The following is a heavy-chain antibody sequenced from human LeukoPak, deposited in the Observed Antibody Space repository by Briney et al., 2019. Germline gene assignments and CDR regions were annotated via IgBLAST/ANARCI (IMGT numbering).Heavy chain of an antibody. J-gene: IGHJ4*02. V-gene: IGHV3-30*02. D-gene: IGHD2-2*01. Sequence: GRSLRLSCAASGFTFSSYGMHWVRQAPGKGLEWVAFIRYDGSNKYYADSVKGRFTISRDNSKNTLYLQMNSLRAEDTAVYYCAKDPRRYCSSTSCLFDYWGQGTLVTVSS. CDR3: AKDPRRYCSSTSCLFDY. CDR2: IRYDGSNK. CDR1: GFTFSSYG.